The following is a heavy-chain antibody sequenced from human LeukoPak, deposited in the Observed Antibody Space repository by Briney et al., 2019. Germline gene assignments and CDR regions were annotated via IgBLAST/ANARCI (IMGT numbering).Heavy chain of an antibody. Sequence: GGSLRLSCAASGFTFSSYAMSWVREVSGKGLEWASAISGSGGSTFYADSVKGRFTISRDNSKNTLYLQMSSLRAEDTAVYYCAKGSFGMDVWGQGTTVTVSS. V-gene: IGHV3-23*01. CDR2: ISGSGGST. CDR1: GFTFSSYA. CDR3: AKGSFGMDV. J-gene: IGHJ6*02.